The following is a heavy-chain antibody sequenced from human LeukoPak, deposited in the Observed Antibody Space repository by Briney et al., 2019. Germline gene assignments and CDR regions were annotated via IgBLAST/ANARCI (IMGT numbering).Heavy chain of an antibody. CDR1: GYSFTSYW. CDR3: ASNNHCTNGVCPHWFDP. Sequence: GESLRISCKGSGYSFTSYWISWVRQMPGTGLEWMGRIDPSDSYTNYSPSFQGHVTISADKSISTAYLQWSSLKASDTAMYYCASNNHCTNGVCPHWFDPWGQGTLVTVSS. J-gene: IGHJ5*02. CDR2: IDPSDSYT. D-gene: IGHD2-8*01. V-gene: IGHV5-10-1*01.